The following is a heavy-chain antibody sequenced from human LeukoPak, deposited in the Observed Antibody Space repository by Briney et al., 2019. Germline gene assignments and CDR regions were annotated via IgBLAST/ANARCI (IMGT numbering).Heavy chain of an antibody. D-gene: IGHD2-2*01. J-gene: IGHJ4*02. CDR3: ARNRGYCSSTSCRVADY. CDR1: GFTFSSYW. CDR2: IKQDGSEK. Sequence: GGSLRLSCAASGFTFSSYWMSWVRQAPGKGLEWVANIKQDGSEKYYVDSVKGRFTISRDNAKNSLYLQMNSLRAEDTAVYYCARNRGYCSSTSCRVADYWGQGTLVTVSS. V-gene: IGHV3-7*05.